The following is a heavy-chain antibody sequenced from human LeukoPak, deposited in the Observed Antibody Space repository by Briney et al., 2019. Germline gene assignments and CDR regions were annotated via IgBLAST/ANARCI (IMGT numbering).Heavy chain of an antibody. D-gene: IGHD2-15*01. V-gene: IGHV4-34*01. Sequence: PSETLSLTCAVYGGPFSGYYWSWIRQPPGKGLEWLGESNRSGSTNYNPSLKSRVTISVDTSKNQCSLKLSSVTAADTAVYYCARGRDIVVVVAATRGHYYYGMDVWGQGTTVTVSS. CDR1: GGPFSGYY. J-gene: IGHJ6*02. CDR3: ARGRDIVVVVAATRGHYYYGMDV. CDR2: SNRSGST.